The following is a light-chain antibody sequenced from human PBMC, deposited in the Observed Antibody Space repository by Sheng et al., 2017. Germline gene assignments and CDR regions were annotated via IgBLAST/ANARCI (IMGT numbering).Light chain of an antibody. CDR1: QSVSSS. CDR2: DAS. V-gene: IGKV3-15*01. J-gene: IGKJ1*01. CDR3: QHYYSWPRT. Sequence: VVMTQSPATLSVSPGDRATLSCGASQSVSSSLAWYQQKPGQAPRLLIYDASNRATGVPARFSGSGFGTEFTLTISSLQPEDFASYYCQHYYSWPRTFGQGTKVEIK.